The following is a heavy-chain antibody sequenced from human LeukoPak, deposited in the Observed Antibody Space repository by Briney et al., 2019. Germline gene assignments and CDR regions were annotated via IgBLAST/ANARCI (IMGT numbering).Heavy chain of an antibody. J-gene: IGHJ4*02. V-gene: IGHV1-2*06. D-gene: IGHD3-10*01. CDR2: INPNSGGT. CDR3: ARDNEVRGVIDY. Sequence: GASVKVSCKASGYTFTDHYIHWVRQAPGQGLEWMGRINPNSGGTNYALEFQGRVTMTRDTSISIAYMDLSRLRSDDTAMYYCARDNEVRGVIDYWGQGTLVTVSS. CDR1: GYTFTDHY.